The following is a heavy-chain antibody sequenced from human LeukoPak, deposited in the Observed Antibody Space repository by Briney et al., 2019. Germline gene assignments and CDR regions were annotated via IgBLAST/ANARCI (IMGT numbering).Heavy chain of an antibody. D-gene: IGHD6-19*01. V-gene: IGHV4-39*07. Sequence: NPSETLSLTCTVSGGSISSSSYYWGWIRQPPGKGLEWIGSIYYSGSTNYNPSLKSRVTISVDTSKNQFSLKLSSVTAADTAVYYCAKTVAGYWYFDLWGRGTLVTVSS. CDR3: AKTVAGYWYFDL. CDR2: IYYSGST. CDR1: GGSISSSSYY. J-gene: IGHJ2*01.